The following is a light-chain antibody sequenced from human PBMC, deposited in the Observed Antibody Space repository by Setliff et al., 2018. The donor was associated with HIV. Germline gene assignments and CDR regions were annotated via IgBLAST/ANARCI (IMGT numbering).Light chain of an antibody. V-gene: IGLV2-8*01. Sequence: QSALTQPPSASGSPGQSVTISCTGTSSDVGGYNYVSWYQQHPGKAPKLIIYEVTKRPSGVPDRFSGSKSGNTASLTVSGLQAEAEADYYCNSYTSSSLYVFGTGTKVTVL. CDR2: EVT. CDR3: NSYTSSSLYV. CDR1: SSDVGGYNY. J-gene: IGLJ1*01.